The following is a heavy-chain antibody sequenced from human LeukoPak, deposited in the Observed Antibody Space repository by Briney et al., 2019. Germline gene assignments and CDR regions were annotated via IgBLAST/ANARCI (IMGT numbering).Heavy chain of an antibody. Sequence: SETLSLTCTVSGGSISSSPHYWSWIRQPPGKGLEWIGEINHSGSTNYNPSLKSRVTISVDTSKNQFSLKLSSVTAADTAVYYCAREGYYYGSGSYLHYWGQGTLVTVSS. CDR3: AREGYYYGSGSYLHY. V-gene: IGHV4-39*07. D-gene: IGHD3-10*01. J-gene: IGHJ4*02. CDR1: GGSISSSPHY. CDR2: INHSGST.